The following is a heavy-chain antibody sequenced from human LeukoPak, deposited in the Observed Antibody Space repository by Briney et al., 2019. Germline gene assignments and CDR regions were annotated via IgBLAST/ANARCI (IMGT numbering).Heavy chain of an antibody. CDR1: GYTFTSYD. J-gene: IGHJ6*02. CDR2: MNPNSGNT. Sequence: ASVKVSCKASGYTFTSYDINWVRQATGQGLEWMGWMNPNSGNTGYAQKFQGRVTMTRNTSISTAYMELSSLRSEDTAVYYCARDIGLVIVYYYYGMDVWGQGTTVTVSS. CDR3: ARDIGLVIVYYYYGMDV. D-gene: IGHD3/OR15-3a*01. V-gene: IGHV1-8*01.